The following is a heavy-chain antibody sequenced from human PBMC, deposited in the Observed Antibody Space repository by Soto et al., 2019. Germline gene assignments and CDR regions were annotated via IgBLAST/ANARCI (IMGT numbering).Heavy chain of an antibody. CDR2: IKSKTDGGTT. CDR1: GFTFSNSW. V-gene: IGHV3-15*07. D-gene: IGHD3-22*01. CDR3: TTDSYSTIIIVRFDY. Sequence: GGSLRLSCAASGFTFSNSWINWVRQAPGKGLEWVGRIKSKTDGGTTGYAEPVKGRFAISRDDSNNMVYLQMNSLKIEDTAVYYCTTDSYSTIIIVRFDYWGHGPLVTVSS. J-gene: IGHJ4*01.